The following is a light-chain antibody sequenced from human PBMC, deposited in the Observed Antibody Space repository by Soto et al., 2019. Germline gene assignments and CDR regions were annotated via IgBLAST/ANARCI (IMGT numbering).Light chain of an antibody. Sequence: EIVMTQSPATLSLSPGERATLSCRASQSFNSNLAWYQQKAGQAPRLLIYGTSTRATGIPARFSGSGSGTDFTLTISSLQFEDFAVYYCQQYNNWPWTFGQGTKVDIX. CDR1: QSFNSN. V-gene: IGKV3-15*01. CDR2: GTS. CDR3: QQYNNWPWT. J-gene: IGKJ1*01.